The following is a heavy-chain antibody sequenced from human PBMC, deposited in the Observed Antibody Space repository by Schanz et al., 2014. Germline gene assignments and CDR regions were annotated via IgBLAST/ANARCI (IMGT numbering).Heavy chain of an antibody. V-gene: IGHV1-69*04. D-gene: IGHD4-17*01. J-gene: IGHJ4*02. CDR3: AGGDYDLLGLEY. Sequence: QVQLVQSGAEVKKPGSSVKVSCKASGGTFSSYAFSWVRQAPGQGLEWMGKIIPNLGSANYAQKFQGRVTINADKSTSTVYMELSTLRSEDKAVFYCAGGDYDLLGLEYWGQGTLVTVSS. CDR2: IIPNLGSA. CDR1: GGTFSSYA.